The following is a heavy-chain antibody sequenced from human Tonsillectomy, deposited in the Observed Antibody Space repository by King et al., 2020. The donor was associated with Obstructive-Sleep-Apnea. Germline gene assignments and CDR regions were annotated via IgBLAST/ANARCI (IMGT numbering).Heavy chain of an antibody. V-gene: IGHV4-59*01. CDR1: GGSISSYY. CDR2: IYYSGST. Sequence: QLQESGPGLVKPSETLSLTCTVSGGSISSYYWSWIRPPPGKGLEWIGYIYYSGSTNYNPSLKSRVTISVDTSKNQFSLKLSSVTAADTAVYYCARDKRGSGSFYNEGFDYWGQGTLVTVSS. D-gene: IGHD3-10*01. J-gene: IGHJ4*02. CDR3: ARDKRGSGSFYNEGFDY.